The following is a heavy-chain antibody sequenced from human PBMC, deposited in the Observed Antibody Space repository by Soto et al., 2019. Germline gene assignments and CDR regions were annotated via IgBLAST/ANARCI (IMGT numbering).Heavy chain of an antibody. D-gene: IGHD3-16*02. CDR3: ARVGELSPTVDV. CDR2: IYSGGST. Sequence: GGSLRLSCAASGFTVSSNYMSWVRQAPGKGLEWVSVIYSGGSTYYADSVKGRFTISRHSSKNTLYLQMNSLRAEDTAVYYCARVGELSPTVDVWGKGTTVTVSS. J-gene: IGHJ6*04. V-gene: IGHV3-53*04. CDR1: GFTVSSNY.